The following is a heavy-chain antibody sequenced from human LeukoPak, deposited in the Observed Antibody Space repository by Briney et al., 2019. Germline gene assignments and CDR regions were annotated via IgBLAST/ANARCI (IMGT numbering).Heavy chain of an antibody. Sequence: PGGSLRLSCAASGFTVSNNYMTWVRQAPGKGLERVSLISTGGSPYYTDSVKGRFTISRDNSKNTLFLQMNSMRAEDTAVYYCVRGFRGYSFDYWGQGTLVTVSS. V-gene: IGHV3-53*01. CDR1: GFTVSNNY. CDR2: ISTGGSP. CDR3: VRGFRGYSFDY. J-gene: IGHJ4*02.